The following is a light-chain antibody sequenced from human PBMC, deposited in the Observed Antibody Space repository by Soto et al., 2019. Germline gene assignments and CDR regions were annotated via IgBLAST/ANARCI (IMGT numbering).Light chain of an antibody. Sequence: EIVMTQSPATLSVSPGERVTLSCRASQSAISNLAWSQQKPGQTPLLLIYDASTRATDIPARFSGSGSGTDFTLTISSLLSEDFAVYYCHQYYKWPLTFGGGTKVEIQ. J-gene: IGKJ4*01. CDR1: QSAISN. V-gene: IGKV3-15*01. CDR3: HQYYKWPLT. CDR2: DAS.